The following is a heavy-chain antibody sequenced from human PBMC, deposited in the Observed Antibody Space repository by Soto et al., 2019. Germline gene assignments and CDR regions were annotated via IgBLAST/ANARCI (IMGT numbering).Heavy chain of an antibody. V-gene: IGHV3-72*01. CDR1: GFTLSDDY. CDR3: ARGGPGGGSYYYLPRYAFDI. CDR2: SRNKGNSYTT. Sequence: PGGSLRLSCAASGFTLSDDYMDWVRQAPGKGLEWVGRSRNKGNSYTTEYAPSVKGRFTISRDDSKNSLYLQMNSLSTEDTAVYYCARGGPGGGSYYYLPRYAFDIWGQGTMVTVSS. D-gene: IGHD1-26*01. J-gene: IGHJ3*02.